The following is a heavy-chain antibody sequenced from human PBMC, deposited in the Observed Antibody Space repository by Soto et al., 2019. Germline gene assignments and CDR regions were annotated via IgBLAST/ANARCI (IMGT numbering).Heavy chain of an antibody. D-gene: IGHD2-2*02. CDR3: AGQGAIDYYFGY. CDR2: INHSGST. Sequence: AETLSLTCAVYGGSFCGYYWIWVRQPPGKGLEWIVEINHSGSTNYNPSLKSRVTISVDTSKNQFSLKLSSVTAADTAVYYCAGQGAIDYYFGYWGQGTLVTVSS. CDR1: GGSFCGYY. V-gene: IGHV4-34*01. J-gene: IGHJ4*02.